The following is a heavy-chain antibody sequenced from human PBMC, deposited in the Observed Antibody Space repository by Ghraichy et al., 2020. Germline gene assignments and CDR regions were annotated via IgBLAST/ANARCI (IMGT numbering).Heavy chain of an antibody. Sequence: GGSLRLSCAASGFTFSDYAMSWVRQAPGKGLEWVSAITGDTDITYYSDSVKGRFTISRDNSKNTLYVEMNSLRVEDTAVYYCAKGGGDNFLDYYYHMDVWGKGTTVTVSS. J-gene: IGHJ6*03. CDR2: ITGDTDIT. D-gene: IGHD5-24*01. CDR3: AKGGGDNFLDYYYHMDV. CDR1: GFTFSDYA. V-gene: IGHV3-23*01.